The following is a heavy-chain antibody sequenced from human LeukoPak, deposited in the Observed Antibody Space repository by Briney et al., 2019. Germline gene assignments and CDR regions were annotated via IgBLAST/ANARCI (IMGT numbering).Heavy chain of an antibody. CDR1: GGSISSSSYY. J-gene: IGHJ4*02. D-gene: IGHD3-22*01. CDR3: AALQTSYYDSSGYYALYYFDY. CDR2: TYYSGST. V-gene: IGHV4-39*01. Sequence: SETLSLTCTVSGGSISSSSYYWGWIRQPPGKGLEWIGSTYYSGSTYYNPSLKSRVTISVDTSKNQFSLKLSSVTAADTAVYYCAALQTSYYDSSGYYALYYFDYWGQGTLVTVSS.